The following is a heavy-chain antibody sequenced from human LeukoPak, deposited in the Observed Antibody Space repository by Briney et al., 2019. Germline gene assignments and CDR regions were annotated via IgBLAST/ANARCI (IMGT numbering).Heavy chain of an antibody. V-gene: IGHV1-46*01. Sequence: GASVKLSCKTSGYXFTTYYIHWVRQAPGQGLEWLGIINPSGGTTTYAQKFQGRVTMTRDTSTSTVYMELNTLRSEDTAVYYCARGSNYYYDVTADYPRYWGQGTLVTVSS. J-gene: IGHJ4*02. CDR1: GYXFTTYY. CDR3: ARGSNYYYDVTADYPRY. CDR2: INPSGGTT. D-gene: IGHD3-22*01.